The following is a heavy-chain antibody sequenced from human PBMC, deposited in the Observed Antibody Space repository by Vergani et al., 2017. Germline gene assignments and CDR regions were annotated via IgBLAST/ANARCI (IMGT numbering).Heavy chain of an antibody. CDR3: ARRSSRYCSSTSCYTVYYYYMDV. D-gene: IGHD2-2*02. Sequence: VQLQQWGAGLLKPSETLSLTCAVYGGSFSGYYWSWIRQPPGKGLEWIGEINHSGSTNYNPSLKSRVTISVDTSKNQFSLKLSSVTAADTAVYYCARRSSRYCSSTSCYTVYYYYMDVWGKGTTVTVSS. CDR1: GGSFSGYY. V-gene: IGHV4-34*01. J-gene: IGHJ6*03. CDR2: INHSGST.